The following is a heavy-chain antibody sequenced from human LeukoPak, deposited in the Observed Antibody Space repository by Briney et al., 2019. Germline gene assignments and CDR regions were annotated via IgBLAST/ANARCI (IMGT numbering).Heavy chain of an antibody. D-gene: IGHD2-15*01. Sequence: GDSVKVSCKASGGTFSSYAISWVRQAPGQGLEWMGGIIPIFGTANYAQKFQGRVTITADESTSKAYMELSSLRSEDTAVYYCARVCSGGSCYVDYWGQGTLVTVSS. CDR3: ARVCSGGSCYVDY. CDR2: IIPIFGTA. CDR1: GGTFSSYA. V-gene: IGHV1-69*13. J-gene: IGHJ4*02.